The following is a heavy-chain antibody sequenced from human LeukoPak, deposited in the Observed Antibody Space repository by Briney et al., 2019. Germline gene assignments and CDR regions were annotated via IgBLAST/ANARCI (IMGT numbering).Heavy chain of an antibody. V-gene: IGHV3-11*04. CDR3: ARDIKPSVVSCDY. CDR1: GFTFSDYY. D-gene: IGHD4-23*01. CDR2: ISSSGSTI. Sequence: PGGSLRLSCAASGFTFSDYYMSWIRQAPGKGLEWVSYISSSGSTIYYADSVKGRFTISRDNPKNSLYLQMNSLRAEDTAVYHCARDIKPSVVSCDYWGQGTLVTVSS. J-gene: IGHJ4*02.